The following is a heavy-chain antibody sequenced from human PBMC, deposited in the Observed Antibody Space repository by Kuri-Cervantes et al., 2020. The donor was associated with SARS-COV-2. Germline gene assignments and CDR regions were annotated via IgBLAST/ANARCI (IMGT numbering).Heavy chain of an antibody. V-gene: IGHV3-30*04. Sequence: GESLKISCAASGFTFSSYAMSWVRQAPGKGLEWVAGMSYDGGKIYYADSLKGRFTISRDNSKNTLYVQMVSLRPEDTAAYYCAREPTINWSDIGNSLDVWGKGTAVTVSS. D-gene: IGHD1-20*01. CDR2: MSYDGGKI. CDR1: GFTFSSYA. J-gene: IGHJ6*04. CDR3: AREPTINWSDIGNSLDV.